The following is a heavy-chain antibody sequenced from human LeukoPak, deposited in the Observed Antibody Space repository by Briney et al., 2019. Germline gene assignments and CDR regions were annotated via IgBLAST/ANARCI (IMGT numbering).Heavy chain of an antibody. Sequence: SETLSLTCTVSGGSISSGGYYWGWIRQHPGKGLEWIGYIYYSGSTYYNPSLKSRVTISVDTSKNQFSLKLSSVTAADTAVYYCARCVRSGGSRRYFDYWGQGTLVTVSS. V-gene: IGHV4-31*03. CDR2: IYYSGST. CDR1: GGSISSGGYY. CDR3: ARCVRSGGSRRYFDY. J-gene: IGHJ4*02. D-gene: IGHD2-15*01.